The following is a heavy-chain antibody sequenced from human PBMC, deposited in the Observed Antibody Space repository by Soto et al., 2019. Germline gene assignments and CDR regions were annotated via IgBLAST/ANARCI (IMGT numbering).Heavy chain of an antibody. CDR2: ISYDGSNK. CDR3: ANTGAAVYSSSWYWGYFDY. Sequence: QVQLVESGGGVVQPGRSLRLSCAASGFTFSSYGMHWVRQAPGKGLEWVAVISYDGSNKYYADSVKGRFTISRDNSKNTLYLQMNSLRAEDTAVYYCANTGAAVYSSSWYWGYFDYWGQGTLVTVSS. V-gene: IGHV3-30*18. J-gene: IGHJ4*02. CDR1: GFTFSSYG. D-gene: IGHD6-13*01.